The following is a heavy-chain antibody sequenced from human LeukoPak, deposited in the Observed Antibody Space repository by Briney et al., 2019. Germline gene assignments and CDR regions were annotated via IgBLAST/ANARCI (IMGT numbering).Heavy chain of an antibody. CDR2: IYYSGST. CDR3: AREEYSYGIDY. CDR1: GGSIGSYY. V-gene: IGHV4-59*01. Sequence: SETLSLTCTVSGGSIGSYYWSWIRQPPGKGLEWIGYIYYSGSTNYNPSLKSRVTISVATSKNQFSLKLSSVTAADTAVYYCAREEYSYGIDYWGQGTLVTVSS. J-gene: IGHJ4*02. D-gene: IGHD5-18*01.